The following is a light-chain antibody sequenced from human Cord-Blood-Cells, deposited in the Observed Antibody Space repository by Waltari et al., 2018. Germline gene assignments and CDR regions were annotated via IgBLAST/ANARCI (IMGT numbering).Light chain of an antibody. Sequence: EIVLTQSPGTLSLSPGERATLSCRASQRVSSSHLAWYQQKPGQAPRLLIYGASSRATVSPDRFSGSGSGTDFTITISRLEPEDFAVYYCQQYGSSPWTFGQGTKVEIK. CDR1: QRVSSSH. CDR3: QQYGSSPWT. V-gene: IGKV3-20*01. CDR2: GAS. J-gene: IGKJ1*01.